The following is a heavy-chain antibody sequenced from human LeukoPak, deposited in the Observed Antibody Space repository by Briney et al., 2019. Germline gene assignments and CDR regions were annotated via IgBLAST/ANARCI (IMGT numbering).Heavy chain of an antibody. V-gene: IGHV1-2*02. CDR3: ARATQYYYDSSGYYYPFDY. CDR1: GYTFTGYY. Sequence: GSSVKVSCKASGYTFTGYYMHWVRQAPGQGLEWMGWINPKSGGTNYAQKFQGRVTMTRDTSISTAYMELSRLRSDDTAVYYCARATQYYYDSSGYYYPFDYWGRGTGVSVSS. CDR2: INPKSGGT. D-gene: IGHD3-22*01. J-gene: IGHJ4*02.